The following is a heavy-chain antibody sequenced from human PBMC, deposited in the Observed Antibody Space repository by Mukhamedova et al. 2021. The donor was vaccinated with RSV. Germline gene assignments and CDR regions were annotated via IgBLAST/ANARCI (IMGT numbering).Heavy chain of an antibody. CDR1: SSYA. D-gene: IGHD5-24*01. J-gene: IGHJ5*02. CDR3: ARDHPVEMATTTNWFDP. V-gene: IGHV3-30*01. CDR2: ISYDGSKK. Sequence: SSYAMHWVRQAPGKGLEWVAVISYDGSKKYYADSVKGRFTVTRDNSKNTLYLQMNSLRAEDTALYYCARDHPVEMATTTNWFDPWG.